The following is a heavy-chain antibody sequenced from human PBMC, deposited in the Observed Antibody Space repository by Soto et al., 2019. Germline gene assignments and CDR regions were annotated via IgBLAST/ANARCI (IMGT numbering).Heavy chain of an antibody. D-gene: IGHD3-10*01. Sequence: SETLSLTCTVSGGSISSSSYYWGWIRQPPGKGLEWIGSIYYSGSTYYNPSLKSRVTISVDTSKNQFSLKLSSVTAADTAVYYCARLSLGSGSFDYWGQGTLVTVSS. CDR3: ARLSLGSGSFDY. J-gene: IGHJ4*02. CDR1: GGSISSSSYY. CDR2: IYYSGST. V-gene: IGHV4-39*01.